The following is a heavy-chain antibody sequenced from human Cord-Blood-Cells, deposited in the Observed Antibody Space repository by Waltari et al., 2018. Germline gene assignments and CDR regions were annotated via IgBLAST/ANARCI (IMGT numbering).Heavy chain of an antibody. CDR1: GCSISSGDYY. CDR3: ARDQQLVRVFDY. Sequence: QVQLQESGLGLVKPSQTLSLTRNVSGCSISSGDYYWSWIRQPPGKGLEWLGYIYYSGSTYYNPSLKSRVTISVDTSKNRFSLKLSSVTAADTAVYYCARDQQLVRVFDYWGQGTLVTVSS. V-gene: IGHV4-30-4*01. D-gene: IGHD6-13*01. J-gene: IGHJ4*02. CDR2: IYYSGST.